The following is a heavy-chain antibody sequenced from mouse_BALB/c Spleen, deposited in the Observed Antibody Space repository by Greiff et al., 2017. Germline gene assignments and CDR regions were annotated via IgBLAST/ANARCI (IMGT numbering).Heavy chain of an antibody. D-gene: IGHD1-1*01. Sequence: QVQLQQSGAELVRPGVSVKISCKGSGYTFTDYAMHWVKQSHAKSLEWIGVISTYYGDASYNQKFKGKATMTVDNSSSTAYMELARLTSEDSAIYYCARGGSSSYMGYGGQGTLVTVAA. CDR1: GYTFTDYA. CDR3: ARGGSSSYMGY. J-gene: IGHJ3*01. CDR2: ISTYYGDA. V-gene: IGHV1S137*01.